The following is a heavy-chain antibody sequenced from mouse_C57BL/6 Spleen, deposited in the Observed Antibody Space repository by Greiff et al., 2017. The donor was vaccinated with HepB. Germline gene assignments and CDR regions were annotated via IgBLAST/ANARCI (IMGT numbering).Heavy chain of an antibody. CDR2: INPNNGGT. J-gene: IGHJ1*03. Sequence: VQLQQSGPELVKPGASVKISCKASGYTFTDYYMNWVKQSHGKSLEWIGDINPNNGGTSYNQKFKGKATLTVDKSSSTAYMELRSLTSEDSAVYYCARGGDYGHWYFDVWGTGTTVTVSS. V-gene: IGHV1-26*01. CDR3: ARGGDYGHWYFDV. D-gene: IGHD2-4*01. CDR1: GYTFTDYY.